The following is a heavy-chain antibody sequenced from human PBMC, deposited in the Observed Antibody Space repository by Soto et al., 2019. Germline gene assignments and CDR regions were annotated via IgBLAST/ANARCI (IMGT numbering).Heavy chain of an antibody. V-gene: IGHV1-3*01. D-gene: IGHD3-3*01. CDR3: AIDWEPITIFGVAISPPGY. Sequence: ASVKVSGKASGYTFTSYAMHWVRQAPGQRLEWMGWINAGNGNTKYSQKFQGRVTITRDTSASTAYMELSSLRSEDTAVYYCAIDWEPITIFGVAISPPGYWGQGTLVTVSS. CDR1: GYTFTSYA. J-gene: IGHJ4*02. CDR2: INAGNGNT.